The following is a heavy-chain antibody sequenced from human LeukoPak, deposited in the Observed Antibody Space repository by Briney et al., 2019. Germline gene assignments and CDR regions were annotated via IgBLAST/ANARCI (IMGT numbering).Heavy chain of an antibody. D-gene: IGHD3-22*01. CDR2: ISYDGSNE. Sequence: PGGSLRLSCTASGFTFNSYDIGMHWVRQAPGKGLEWVAVISYDGSNEYYADSVKGRFTISRDKSKNTLYLQMNSLRAEDTAVYYCAKTLVVPTAPLDYWGQGTLVTVSS. J-gene: IGHJ4*02. V-gene: IGHV3-30*18. CDR3: AKTLVVPTAPLDY. CDR1: GFTFNSY.